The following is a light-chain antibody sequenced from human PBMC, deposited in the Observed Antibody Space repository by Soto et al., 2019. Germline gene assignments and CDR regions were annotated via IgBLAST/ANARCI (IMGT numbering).Light chain of an antibody. Sequence: QLVLTQPPSASGTPGQRVTISCYGSSSNIGTYSVSWYQHFPGTAPRLLIYSDNQRPSGVPDRFSASKSGASASLAISGLQSEDEADFYCAAWDDSLNGCVFGTGTKLTVL. V-gene: IGLV1-44*01. J-gene: IGLJ1*01. CDR2: SDN. CDR1: SSNIGTYS. CDR3: AAWDDSLNGCV.